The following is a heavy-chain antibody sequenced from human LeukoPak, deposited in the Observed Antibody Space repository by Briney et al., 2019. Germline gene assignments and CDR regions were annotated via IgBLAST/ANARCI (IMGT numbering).Heavy chain of an antibody. CDR2: ICPGDSDT. V-gene: IGHV5-51*01. CDR1: GYSFTSYW. D-gene: IGHD5-12*01. J-gene: IGHJ6*03. Sequence: GESLKISCKGSGYSFTSYWIGWVRQTPGEGLEWMGIICPGDSDTRYSPSFQGQVTISAGKSNSTAYLQWSSLKASDTGMYYCARRARGYSGYDYYMDVWGKGTTVTVSS. CDR3: ARRARGYSGYDYYMDV.